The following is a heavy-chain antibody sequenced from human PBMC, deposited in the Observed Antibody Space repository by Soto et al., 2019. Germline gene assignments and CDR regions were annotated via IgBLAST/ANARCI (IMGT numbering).Heavy chain of an antibody. J-gene: IGHJ6*02. CDR1: GYTFTSYY. CDR3: ARGPPDITMVRGVILQHYGMDV. Sequence: GASVKVSCKASGYTFTSYYMHWVRQAPGQGLEWMGIINPSGGSTSYAQKFQGRVTMTRDTSTSTVYMELSSLRSEDTAVYYCARGPPDITMVRGVILQHYGMDVWGQGTTVTVSS. D-gene: IGHD3-10*01. CDR2: INPSGGST. V-gene: IGHV1-46*03.